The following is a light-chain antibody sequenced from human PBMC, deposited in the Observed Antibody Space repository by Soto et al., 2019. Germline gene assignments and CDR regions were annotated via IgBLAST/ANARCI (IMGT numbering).Light chain of an antibody. CDR2: GAS. CDR1: QSVSSSY. J-gene: IGKJ3*01. Sequence: EIVLTQSPGTLSLSPGERATLSCRASQSVSSSYLAWYQQKPGQAPRLLIYGASSRATGIPDRFSGSGSGTEFTLTISRLEPEDFAVYYCQQYGSSPFPFGPGTKVDIK. V-gene: IGKV3-20*01. CDR3: QQYGSSPFP.